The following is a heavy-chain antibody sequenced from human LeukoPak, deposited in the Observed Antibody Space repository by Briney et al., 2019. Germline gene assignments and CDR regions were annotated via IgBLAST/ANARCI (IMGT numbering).Heavy chain of an antibody. CDR3: ARVRIGVGFTVSNYGMDV. CDR1: GGSISSYY. CDR2: IYYSGST. Sequence: SETLSLTCTVSGGSISSYYWSWIRQPPGKGLEWIGYIYYSGSTNYNPSLKSRVTISVDTSKNQFSLKLSSVTAADTAVYYCARVRIGVGFTVSNYGMDVWGQGTTVTVSS. J-gene: IGHJ6*02. V-gene: IGHV4-59*01. D-gene: IGHD3-16*01.